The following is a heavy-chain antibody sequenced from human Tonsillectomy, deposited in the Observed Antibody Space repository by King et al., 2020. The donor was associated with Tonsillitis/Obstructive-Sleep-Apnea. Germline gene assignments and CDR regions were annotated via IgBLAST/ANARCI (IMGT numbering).Heavy chain of an antibody. V-gene: IGHV5-51*01. CDR1: GYSFTSYW. CDR2: IYPGDSDT. J-gene: IGHJ6*03. D-gene: IGHD6-13*01. CDR3: ARQGAAGTVADYYYYMDV. Sequence: QLVQSGAEVKKPGESLKISCKGSGYSFTSYWIGWVRQMPGKGLEWMGIIYPGDSDTRYSPSFQGKVTISADKSILTAYLQWGSLKASDTAMYYCARQGAAGTVADYYYYMDVWGKGTTVTVSS.